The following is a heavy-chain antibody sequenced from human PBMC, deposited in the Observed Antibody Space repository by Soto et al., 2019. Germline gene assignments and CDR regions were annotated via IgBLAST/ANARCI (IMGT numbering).Heavy chain of an antibody. CDR2: ISGGGGSS. V-gene: IGHV3-23*01. Sequence: PGGSLRLSCTASGLTFSNYAMSWVRQAPGKGLEFVSFISGGGGSSYSADSVKGRFTVSRDNLKNTLFLQMNSLRVEDTAVYYCVKLSRSWYGHNALDVWGQGTTVTVSS. D-gene: IGHD4-17*01. CDR1: GLTFSNYA. J-gene: IGHJ6*02. CDR3: VKLSRSWYGHNALDV.